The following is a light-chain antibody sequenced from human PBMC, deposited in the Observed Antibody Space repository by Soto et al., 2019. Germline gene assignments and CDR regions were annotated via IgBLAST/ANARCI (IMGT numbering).Light chain of an antibody. J-gene: IGKJ1*01. CDR1: QGVSSN. Sequence: EIVMTQSPATLSVSPGERATLSCRASQGVSSNLAWYQQKPGQAPRLLFYGASTRATGIPARFSGSGSGTDFTLTIRSLQSEDFAVYYCQQYNNWPRTFGQGTKVDIK. CDR2: GAS. CDR3: QQYNNWPRT. V-gene: IGKV3-15*01.